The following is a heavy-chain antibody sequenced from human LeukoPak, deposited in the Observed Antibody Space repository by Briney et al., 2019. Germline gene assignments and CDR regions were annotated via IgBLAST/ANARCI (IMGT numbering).Heavy chain of an antibody. J-gene: IGHJ4*02. Sequence: SETLSLTCTVSGGSISSSSYYWGWTRQPPGKGLEWIGSIYYSGSTYYNPSLKSRVTISVDTSKNQFSLKLSSVTAADTAVYYCARPGGYDILTGYYTDWGQGTLVTVSS. CDR1: GGSISSSSYY. CDR2: IYYSGST. V-gene: IGHV4-39*01. D-gene: IGHD3-9*01. CDR3: ARPGGYDILTGYYTD.